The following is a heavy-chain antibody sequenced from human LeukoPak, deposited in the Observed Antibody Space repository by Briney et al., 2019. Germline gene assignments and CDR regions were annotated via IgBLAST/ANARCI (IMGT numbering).Heavy chain of an antibody. J-gene: IGHJ2*01. CDR1: GFTVSSNY. CDR2: IYSGGST. D-gene: IGHD3-3*01. V-gene: IGHV3-53*01. Sequence: GGSLRLSCAASGFTVSSNYMSWVRQAPGKGLEWVSVIYSGGSTYYADSVKGRFTISRDNSKNTLYLQMNSLRAEDTAVYYRARRGGLRFLDWYFDLWGRGTLVTVSS. CDR3: ARRGGLRFLDWYFDL.